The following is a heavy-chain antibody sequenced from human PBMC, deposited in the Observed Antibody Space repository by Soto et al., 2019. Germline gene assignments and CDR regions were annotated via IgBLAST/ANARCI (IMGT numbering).Heavy chain of an antibody. V-gene: IGHV3-30*18. Sequence: QVQLVESGGGVVQPGRSLRLSCAASGFTFSSYGMHWVRQAPGKGLEWVAVISYDGSNKYYADSVKGRFTISRDNSKNTLYLQMNSLRAEDTAVYYCAKDRYYDFWNTGGGMDVW. CDR2: ISYDGSNK. CDR1: GFTFSSYG. CDR3: AKDRYYDFWNTGGGMDV. J-gene: IGHJ6*01. D-gene: IGHD3-3*01.